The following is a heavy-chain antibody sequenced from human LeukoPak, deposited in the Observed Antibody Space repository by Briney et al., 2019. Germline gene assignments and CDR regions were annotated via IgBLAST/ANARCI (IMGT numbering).Heavy chain of an antibody. V-gene: IGHV4-34*01. CDR3: ASQGGCSGGSCYKN. CDR2: INHSGST. D-gene: IGHD2-15*01. Sequence: PSESLSLTCAVYGGSFSGYYWSWIRQPPGKGLEWIGEINHSGSTNYNPSLKSRVTISVDTSKNQFSLKLSSVTAADTAVYYCASQGGCSGGSCYKNWGQGTLVTVSS. J-gene: IGHJ1*01. CDR1: GGSFSGYY.